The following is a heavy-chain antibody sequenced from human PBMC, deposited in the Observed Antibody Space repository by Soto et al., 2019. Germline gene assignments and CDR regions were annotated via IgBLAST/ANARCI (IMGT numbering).Heavy chain of an antibody. CDR2: ISGSGGST. D-gene: IGHD4-4*01. CDR3: AKGGRYDYSNYDPY. CDR1: GFTFSSYA. J-gene: IGHJ4*02. Sequence: GGSLRLSCAASGFTFSSYAMSWVRQAPGKGLEWVSAISGSGGSTYYADSVKGRFTISRDNSKNTLYLQMNSLRAEDTAVYYWAKGGRYDYSNYDPYWGQGTLVNVSS. V-gene: IGHV3-23*01.